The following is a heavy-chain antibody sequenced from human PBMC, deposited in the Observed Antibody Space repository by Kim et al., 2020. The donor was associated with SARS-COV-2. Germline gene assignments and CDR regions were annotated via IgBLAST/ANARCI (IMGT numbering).Heavy chain of an antibody. D-gene: IGHD3-16*02. CDR3: AKARRVIVDSPIDY. Sequence: ADSVKGRFTFTRDNAKSSLYLQMNRLRTEDTAFYYCAKARRVIVDSPIDYWGQGSVVTVSS. J-gene: IGHJ4*02. V-gene: IGHV3-9*01.